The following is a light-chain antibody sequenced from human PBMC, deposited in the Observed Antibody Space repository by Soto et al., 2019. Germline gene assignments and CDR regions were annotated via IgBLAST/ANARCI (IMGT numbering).Light chain of an antibody. CDR3: QKRNIWPPVT. CDR2: GAF. Sequence: TQSPSSLSLSPGERATLSCRASPSVTNYLAWYQQKPGQAPRLLIYGAFNRATGIPARFSGSGSGTDFTLTISSLEPEDFAVYYCQKRNIWPPVTFGQGTRLEIK. CDR1: PSVTNY. J-gene: IGKJ5*01. V-gene: IGKV3-11*01.